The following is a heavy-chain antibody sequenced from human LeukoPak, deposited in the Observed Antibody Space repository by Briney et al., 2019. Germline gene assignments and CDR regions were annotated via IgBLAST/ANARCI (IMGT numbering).Heavy chain of an antibody. CDR2: ISGYNGNT. Sequence: ASVKVSCKASGYTFANYGITWVRQAPGQGLEWMGWISGYNGNTNYAQKFQGRVTMTTDTSTSTAYMEPRSLRSDDTAVYYCARDKWELLGRADYYFDYWGQGTLVTVSS. CDR3: ARDKWELLGRADYYFDY. CDR1: GYTFANYG. J-gene: IGHJ4*02. D-gene: IGHD1-26*01. V-gene: IGHV1-18*01.